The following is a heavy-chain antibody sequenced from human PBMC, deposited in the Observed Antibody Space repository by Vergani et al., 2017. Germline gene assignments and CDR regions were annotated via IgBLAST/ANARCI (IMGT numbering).Heavy chain of an antibody. CDR2: ISYSGNT. V-gene: IGHV4-39*02. Sequence: QLQLPESGPGLVTPSETLSLTCTVSGGSISKNNNYWGWIRLTPGKGLEWIGSISYSGNTLHNPSLKSRVTISVDTSKSQFSLLLSSVTAADTALYYCAREEVYGSGSYSQFDYWGQGTLVTVSS. CDR3: AREEVYGSGSYSQFDY. D-gene: IGHD3-10*01. J-gene: IGHJ4*02. CDR1: GGSISKNNNY.